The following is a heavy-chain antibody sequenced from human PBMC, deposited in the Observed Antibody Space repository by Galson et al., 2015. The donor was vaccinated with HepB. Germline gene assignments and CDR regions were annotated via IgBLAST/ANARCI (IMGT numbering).Heavy chain of an antibody. CDR2: IFYNGNN. CDR3: ARHPGPAHFDF. CDR1: GGALRSSPFF. J-gene: IGHJ4*02. V-gene: IGHV4-39*01. D-gene: IGHD1-1*01. Sequence: SGTPVLPCRGSGGALRSSPFFLGWVRQPPGEGVGGGGRIFYNGNNLYNPSLKNRITISSDSSKNQFSLNLDTVTAADTAVYYCARHPGPAHFDFWGQGVLVTVSS.